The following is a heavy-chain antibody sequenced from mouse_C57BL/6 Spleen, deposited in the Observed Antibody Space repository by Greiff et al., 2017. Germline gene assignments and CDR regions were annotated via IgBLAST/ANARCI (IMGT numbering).Heavy chain of an antibody. Sequence: EVMLVESGGGLVKPGGSLKLSCAASGFTFSDYGMHWVRQAPEKGLEWVAYISSGSSTIYYADTVKGLFTISRDNAKNTLFLQKTSLRSEDTAMYYGARDDGSRYAMDYWGQGTSVTVSS. D-gene: IGHD1-1*01. V-gene: IGHV5-17*01. CDR1: GFTFSDYG. CDR2: ISSGSSTI. CDR3: ARDDGSRYAMDY. J-gene: IGHJ4*01.